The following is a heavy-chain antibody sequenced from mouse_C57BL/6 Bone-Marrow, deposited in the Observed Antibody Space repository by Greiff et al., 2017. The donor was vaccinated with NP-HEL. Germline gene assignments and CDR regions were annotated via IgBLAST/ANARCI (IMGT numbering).Heavy chain of an antibody. CDR3: TTGGSSPYAMDY. D-gene: IGHD1-1*01. Sequence: VQLQQSGAELVRPGASVKLSCTVSGFNIKDDYMHWVKQRPEQGLEWIGWIDPEKGDNAYASKFPGKATITAYPSSNTAYLQLSSLTSEDTAVYYCTTGGSSPYAMDYWGQGTSVTVSS. CDR2: IDPEKGDN. V-gene: IGHV14-4*01. CDR1: GFNIKDDY. J-gene: IGHJ4*01.